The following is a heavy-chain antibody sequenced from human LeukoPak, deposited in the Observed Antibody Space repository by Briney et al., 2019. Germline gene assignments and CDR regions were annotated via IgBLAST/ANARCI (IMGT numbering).Heavy chain of an antibody. CDR1: GYTFTSYG. CDR2: ISTYNGNT. Sequence: ASVKVSCKASGYTFTSYGISWVRQAPGQGLEWMGWISTYNGNTNYAPKLQGRVTMTTDTSTSTAYMDLRSLRSDGTAVYYCARKGSSGYQDYWGQGTLVTVSS. CDR3: ARKGSSGYQDY. D-gene: IGHD3-22*01. J-gene: IGHJ4*02. V-gene: IGHV1-18*01.